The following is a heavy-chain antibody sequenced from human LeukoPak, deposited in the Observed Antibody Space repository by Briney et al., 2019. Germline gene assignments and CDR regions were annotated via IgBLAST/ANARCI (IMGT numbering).Heavy chain of an antibody. D-gene: IGHD1-1*01. CDR2: ISYSGST. V-gene: IGHV4-30-4*02. Sequence: PSETLSLTCTVSGGSVSSGDYYWSWIRQPPGKGLEWIGYISYSGSTYYNPSLKSRVTISVDTSKNQFSLKLSSVTAADTAVYYCASVLGRNWFDPWGQGTLVTVSS. CDR3: ASVLGRNWFDP. CDR1: GGSVSSGDYY. J-gene: IGHJ5*02.